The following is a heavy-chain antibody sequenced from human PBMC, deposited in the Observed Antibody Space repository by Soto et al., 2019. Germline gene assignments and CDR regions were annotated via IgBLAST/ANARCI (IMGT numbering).Heavy chain of an antibody. V-gene: IGHV3-23*01. D-gene: IGHD6-19*01. CDR2: ISGSGGST. CDR3: AKVIRLRTPGIAVAGPFDY. CDR1: GFTFSSYA. J-gene: IGHJ4*02. Sequence: GGSLRLSCAASGFTFSSYAMSWVRQAPGKGLEWVSAISGSGGSTYYADSVKGRFTISRDNSKNTLYLQMNSLRAEDTAVYYCAKVIRLRTPGIAVAGPFDYWGQGTLVTVSS.